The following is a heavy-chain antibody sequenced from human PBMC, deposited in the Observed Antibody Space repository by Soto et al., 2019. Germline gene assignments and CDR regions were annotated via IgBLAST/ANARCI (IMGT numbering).Heavy chain of an antibody. CDR1: GDSIDNYY. V-gene: IGHV4-59*12. J-gene: IGHJ4*02. CDR2: IYYSGST. Sequence: SETLSLTCTVSGDSIDNYYWSWIRQSPGKGLEWIGYIYYSGSTTYSPSLKSRVTISVDRAKSQFSLRLRSVTAADTAVYYCARSGRFLAFFFYLDSWGQGALVTVSS. CDR3: ARSGRFLAFFFYLDS. D-gene: IGHD3-3*01.